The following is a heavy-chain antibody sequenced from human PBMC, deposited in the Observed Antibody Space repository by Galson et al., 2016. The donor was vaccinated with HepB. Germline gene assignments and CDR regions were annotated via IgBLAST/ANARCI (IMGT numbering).Heavy chain of an antibody. CDR2: ISGSGYNT. CDR3: AKSQPGYSSGWYTLAIHAFVI. CDR1: GFTFSSYA. Sequence: SLRLSCAASGFTFSSYAMSWVRQAPGKGLEWVSTISGSGYNTYYADSVKGRFTISRDNSKNTLYLQMNSLRAEDTAVYYCAKSQPGYSSGWYTLAIHAFVIWGQGTMVTVSS. D-gene: IGHD6-19*01. V-gene: IGHV3-23*01. J-gene: IGHJ3*02.